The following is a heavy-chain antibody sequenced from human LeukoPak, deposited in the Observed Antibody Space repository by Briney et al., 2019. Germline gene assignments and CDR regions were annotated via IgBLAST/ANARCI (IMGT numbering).Heavy chain of an antibody. D-gene: IGHD4-11*01. Sequence: ASVTVSCKASGYTFTGYYMHWVGQAPGQGLEWMGWINPNSGGTNYAQKFQGRVTITRDMANSTAYMELSRLRSDDTAVYYCARDLGTTGTNWFDPWGQGTLVTVSS. CDR2: INPNSGGT. CDR3: ARDLGTTGTNWFDP. J-gene: IGHJ5*02. V-gene: IGHV1-2*02. CDR1: GYTFTGYY.